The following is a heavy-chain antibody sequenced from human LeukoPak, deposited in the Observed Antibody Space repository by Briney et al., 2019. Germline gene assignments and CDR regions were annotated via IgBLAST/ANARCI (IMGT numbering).Heavy chain of an antibody. J-gene: IGHJ3*01. V-gene: IGHV3-69-1*02. CDR1: GFGFSVYW. CDR2: STGHGTEM. D-gene: IGHD1-26*01. Sequence: GGSLRLSCAASGFGFSVYWMHWVRQAPGKGLEWVASSTGHGTEMFYADSLRGRFTISRDNSKNSLYLQMNSLRVEDTAVYYCAKVQSDIVGAVFFAFDVWGQGTMVSVSS. CDR3: AKVQSDIVGAVFFAFDV.